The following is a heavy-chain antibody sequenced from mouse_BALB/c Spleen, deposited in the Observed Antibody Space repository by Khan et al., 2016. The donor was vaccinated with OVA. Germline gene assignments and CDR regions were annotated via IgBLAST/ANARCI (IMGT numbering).Heavy chain of an antibody. Sequence: EVQLVESGGGLVRPGGSLKLSCAASGFSFSSYSMSWVRQTPEKRLEWVATISTGGSYTYYPDSVKGRFTISRDNANNTLYLQMSSLKSENTAMYYLTRCRVYSVTDPYFYYWCQVTTLTVYS. CDR3: TRCRVYSVTDPYFYY. J-gene: IGHJ2*01. CDR1: GFSFSSYS. V-gene: IGHV5-6-4*01. CDR2: ISTGGSYT. D-gene: IGHD2-12*01.